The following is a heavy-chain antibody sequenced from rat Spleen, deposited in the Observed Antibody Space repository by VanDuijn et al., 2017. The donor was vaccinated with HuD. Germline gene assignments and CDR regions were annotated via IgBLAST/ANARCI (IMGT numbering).Heavy chain of an antibody. D-gene: IGHD1-4*01. Sequence: EVKLVESGGGLVQPGRSLKLSCAASGFTFSDYNMAWVRQAPRKGLEWVATIIYDGSRTYYRDSVKGRFTISRDNAKSTLYLQMDSLRSEDTATYYCARQWLTGSHWFFDFWGPGTMVTVSS. CDR2: IIYDGSRT. J-gene: IGHJ1*01. CDR1: GFTFSDYN. CDR3: ARQWLTGSHWFFDF. V-gene: IGHV5S10*01.